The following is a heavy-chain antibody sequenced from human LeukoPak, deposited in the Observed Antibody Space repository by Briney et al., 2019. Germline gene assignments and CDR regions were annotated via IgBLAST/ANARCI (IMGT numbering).Heavy chain of an antibody. V-gene: IGHV1-69*05. CDR2: IIPIFGTA. J-gene: IGHJ6*03. D-gene: IGHD2-21*02. Sequence: SVKVSCKASGGTFSSYAISWVRQAPGQGLEWMGGIIPIFGTANYAQKFQGRVTMTRNTSISTAYMELSSLRSEDTAVYYCARGVTHGDYYYYMDVWGKGTTVTISS. CDR1: GGTFSSYA. CDR3: ARGVTHGDYYYYMDV.